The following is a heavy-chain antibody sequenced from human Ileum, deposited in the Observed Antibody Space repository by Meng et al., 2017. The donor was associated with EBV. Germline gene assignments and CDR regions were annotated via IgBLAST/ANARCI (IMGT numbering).Heavy chain of an antibody. V-gene: IGHV4-4*02. D-gene: IGHD3-10*01. CDR2: ITHRGRS. CDR1: GDSITNHNG. J-gene: IGHJ1*01. Sequence: ARVGESGPALVQPSETLSLACAVSGDSITNHNGWAWVRQPPGKGLEWIGEITHRGRSAYNPSLKSRVSMSIDKSKNQFSLKLTSVTAADTAVYHCLRGSGGSVWGQGTLVTVSS. CDR3: LRGSGGSV.